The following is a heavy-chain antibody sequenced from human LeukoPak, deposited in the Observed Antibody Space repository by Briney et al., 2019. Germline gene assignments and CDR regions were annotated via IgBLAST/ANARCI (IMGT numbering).Heavy chain of an antibody. Sequence: SETLSLTCTVSGGSISSYYWSWIRQPPGKGLEWIGYIYYSGSTNYNPSLKSRVTISVDTSKNQFSLKLSSVTAADTAVYYCARDGRIAAADWYYFDYWGQGTLVTVSS. J-gene: IGHJ4*02. CDR1: GGSISSYY. V-gene: IGHV4-59*12. CDR3: ARDGRIAAADWYYFDY. D-gene: IGHD6-13*01. CDR2: IYYSGST.